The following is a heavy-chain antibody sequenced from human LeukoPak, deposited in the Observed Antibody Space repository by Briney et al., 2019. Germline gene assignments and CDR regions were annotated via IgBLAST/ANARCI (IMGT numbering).Heavy chain of an antibody. V-gene: IGHV5-51*01. CDR3: ARLYCNGGTCYLGYDY. D-gene: IGHD2-8*02. Sequence: GESLKISCKGSGYSFTSYWIGWVRQMPGKGLEWMGIIYPSGSDTRYSPSFQGQVTISADKSINTAYLQWSSLKASDTAMYYCARLYCNGGTCYLGYDYWGQGTLVTVSS. J-gene: IGHJ4*02. CDR1: GYSFTSYW. CDR2: IYPSGSDT.